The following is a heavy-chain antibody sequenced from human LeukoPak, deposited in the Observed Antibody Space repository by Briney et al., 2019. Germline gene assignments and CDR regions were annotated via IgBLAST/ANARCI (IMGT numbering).Heavy chain of an antibody. J-gene: IGHJ4*02. CDR1: GGSFSGYY. Sequence: KPSETLSLTCAVYGGSFSGYYWSWIRQPPGKGLEWIGEINHSGSTNYNPSLKSRVTISVDTSKNQFSLKLSSVTAADTAVYYCARGWGSSGSYPLRHFDYWGQGTLVTVSS. V-gene: IGHV4-34*01. D-gene: IGHD1-26*01. CDR2: INHSGST. CDR3: ARGWGSSGSYPLRHFDY.